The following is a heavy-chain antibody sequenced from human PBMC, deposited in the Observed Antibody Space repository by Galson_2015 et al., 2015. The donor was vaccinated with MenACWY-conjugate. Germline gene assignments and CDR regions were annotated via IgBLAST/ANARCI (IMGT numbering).Heavy chain of an antibody. CDR3: ARGIVSFGGLIVAFYFDS. CDR2: INWNGAST. J-gene: IGHJ4*02. CDR1: GFTFRDYA. D-gene: IGHD3-16*02. Sequence: SLRICCEASGFTFRDYAMGWVRQGPGKGLEWVAGINWNGASTDYADSVRGRFTISTDNAKHSVDMQLNSLTAEDTAIYYCARGIVSFGGLIVAFYFDSGGQGTLVTVSS. V-gene: IGHV3-20*04.